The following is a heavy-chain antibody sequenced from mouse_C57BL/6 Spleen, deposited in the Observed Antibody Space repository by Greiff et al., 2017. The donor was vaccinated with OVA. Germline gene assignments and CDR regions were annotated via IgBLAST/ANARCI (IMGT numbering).Heavy chain of an antibody. V-gene: IGHV1-64*01. CDR3: ARSYYGYDDYFDY. J-gene: IGHJ2*01. CDR1: GYTFTSYW. Sequence: QVQLQQPGAELVKPGASVKLSCKASGYTFTSYWMHWVKQRPGQGLEWIGMIHPNSGSTNYNEKFKSKATLTVDKSSSTAYMQLSSLTSEDSVVYYCARSYYGYDDYFDYWGQGTTLTVSS. CDR2: IHPNSGST. D-gene: IGHD2-2*01.